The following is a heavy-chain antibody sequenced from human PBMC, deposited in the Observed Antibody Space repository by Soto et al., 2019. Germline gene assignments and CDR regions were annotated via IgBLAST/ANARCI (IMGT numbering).Heavy chain of an antibody. D-gene: IGHD2-21*01. V-gene: IGHV4-61*01. CDR3: ARAPRAVIFDY. CDR1: GASISSPSYY. Sequence: TLSLTCTVSGASISSPSYYWGWIRQPPGKGLEWIGYIYYSGSTNYNPSLKSRVTISVDTSKNQFSLKLSSVTAADTAVYYCARAPRAVIFDYWGQGTLVTVSS. CDR2: IYYSGST. J-gene: IGHJ4*02.